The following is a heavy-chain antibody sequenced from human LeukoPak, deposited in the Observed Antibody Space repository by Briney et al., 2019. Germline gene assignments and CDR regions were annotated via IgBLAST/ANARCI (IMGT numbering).Heavy chain of an antibody. J-gene: IGHJ4*02. D-gene: IGHD3-22*01. CDR1: GDSINSDHW. CDR2: IYHTGSTNI. CDR3: VTYYFDSSGPKKNY. Sequence: SETLSLTCAVFGDSINSDHWWNWVRQSPGKGLEWLGQIYHTGSTNINYSASLKSRVTMSLDKSENRFSLKLSSVTAADTAVYYCVTYYFDSSGPKKNYWGQGTLVTVSS. V-gene: IGHV4-4*02.